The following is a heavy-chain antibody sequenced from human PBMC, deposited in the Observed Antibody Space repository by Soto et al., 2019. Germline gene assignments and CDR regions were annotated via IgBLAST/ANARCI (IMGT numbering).Heavy chain of an antibody. CDR2: ISAYNGNT. Sequence: GASVKVSCKASGYTFTSYGISWVRQAPGQGLEWMGWISAYNGNTNYAQKLQGRVTMTTDTSTSTAYMELRSLRSDDTAVYYCARDTVFTPLDCYYYGMDVWGQGSTVPGSS. J-gene: IGHJ6*02. CDR1: GYTFTSYG. D-gene: IGHD4-4*01. V-gene: IGHV1-18*01. CDR3: ARDTVFTPLDCYYYGMDV.